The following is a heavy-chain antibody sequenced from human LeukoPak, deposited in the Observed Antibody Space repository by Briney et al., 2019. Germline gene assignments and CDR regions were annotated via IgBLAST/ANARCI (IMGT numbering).Heavy chain of an antibody. Sequence: GASVKVSCKASGYTFTSYDINWVRQATGQGLEWMGGMNPNRGNTAYAQKFQGRVTMTRNTSITTAYMELSSLRSEDTAVYYCARGPLSTVSSASYNMDVWGQGTTVTVSS. CDR2: MNPNRGNT. CDR1: GYTFTSYD. D-gene: IGHD2-2*01. CDR3: ARGPLSTVSSASYNMDV. J-gene: IGHJ6*02. V-gene: IGHV1-8*01.